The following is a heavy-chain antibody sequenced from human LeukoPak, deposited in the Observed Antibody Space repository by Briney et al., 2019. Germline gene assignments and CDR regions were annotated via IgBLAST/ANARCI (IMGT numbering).Heavy chain of an antibody. CDR1: GFTFNTYS. CDR3: ARDTRGESDY. Sequence: QPGGSLRLSCAVSGFTFNTYSMNWVRQAPGKGLEWVSYISSSSDIIYHADSVKGRFTISRDNAKNSLYLQMNSLRAEDTAVYYCARDTRGESDYWGQGTLVTVSS. D-gene: IGHD2-2*01. J-gene: IGHJ4*02. V-gene: IGHV3-48*04. CDR2: ISSSSDII.